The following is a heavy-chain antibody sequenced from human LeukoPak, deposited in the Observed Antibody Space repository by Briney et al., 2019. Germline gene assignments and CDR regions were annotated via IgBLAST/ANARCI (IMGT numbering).Heavy chain of an antibody. CDR2: IRGGGGT. CDR1: GFSFSTYA. V-gene: IGHV3-23*01. D-gene: IGHD1-1*01. CDR3: AKANWVSNADAVW. J-gene: IGHJ4*02. Sequence: GGSLRLSCAASGFSFSTYAMSWVRQAPARGPEWVSSIRGGGGTFYADSVKGRFTLSRDDSRNTVYLQLNNLRVEDTAIYFCAKANWVSNADAVWWGQGTQVTVSS.